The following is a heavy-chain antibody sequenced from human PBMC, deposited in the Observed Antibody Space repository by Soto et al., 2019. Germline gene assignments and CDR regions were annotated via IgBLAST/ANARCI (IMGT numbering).Heavy chain of an antibody. V-gene: IGHV3-15*07. CDR2: IKSKTDGGTT. D-gene: IGHD2-15*01. CDR3: TTVPGFAEVVVAANVPYFDY. Sequence: GGSLRLSCAASGFTFSNAWMNWVRQAPGKGLEWVGRIKSKTDGGTTDYAAPVKGRFTISRDDSKNTLYLQMNSLKTEETAVYYCTTVPGFAEVVVAANVPYFDYWGQGTLVTVSS. CDR1: GFTFSNAW. J-gene: IGHJ4*02.